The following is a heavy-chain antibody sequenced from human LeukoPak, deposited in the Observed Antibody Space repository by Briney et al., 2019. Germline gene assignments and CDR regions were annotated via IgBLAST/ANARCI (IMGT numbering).Heavy chain of an antibody. Sequence: ASLKVSCTASGYTFTSYDINWVRQAPGQGLEWMGCMNPNSGNTGYARKFQGRVTITRNTSISTAYMELSSLRSEDTAVYYCARAIAARPFYYWGQGNLVTVSS. D-gene: IGHD6-6*01. CDR3: ARAIAARPFYY. CDR1: GYTFTSYD. J-gene: IGHJ4*02. CDR2: MNPNSGNT. V-gene: IGHV1-8*03.